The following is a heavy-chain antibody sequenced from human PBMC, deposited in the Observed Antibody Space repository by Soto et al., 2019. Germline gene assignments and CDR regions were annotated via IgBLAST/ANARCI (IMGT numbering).Heavy chain of an antibody. CDR3: ARDRHDFGSIFGVVNYYYYGMDV. CDR1: GGTFSSYA. D-gene: IGHD3-3*01. Sequence: SVKVSCKASGGTFSSYAISWVRQAPGQGLEWMGGIIPIFGTANYAQKFQGRVTITADESTSTAYMELSSLRSEDTAVYYCARDRHDFGSIFGVVNYYYYGMDVWGQGTTVTVSS. CDR2: IIPIFGTA. V-gene: IGHV1-69*13. J-gene: IGHJ6*02.